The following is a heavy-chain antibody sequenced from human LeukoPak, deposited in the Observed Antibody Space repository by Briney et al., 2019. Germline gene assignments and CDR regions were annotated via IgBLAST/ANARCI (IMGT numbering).Heavy chain of an antibody. J-gene: IGHJ6*03. CDR3: AREVGSLGYYYYYMDV. Sequence: SVKVSCKASGGTFSSYAISWVRQAPGQGLEWMGGIIPIFGTANYAQKFQGRVTITADESTSTAYMELSSLRSEDTAVYYCAREVGSLGYYYYYMDVWGKGTTVTISS. CDR1: GGTFSSYA. V-gene: IGHV1-69*13. CDR2: IIPIFGTA. D-gene: IGHD5-12*01.